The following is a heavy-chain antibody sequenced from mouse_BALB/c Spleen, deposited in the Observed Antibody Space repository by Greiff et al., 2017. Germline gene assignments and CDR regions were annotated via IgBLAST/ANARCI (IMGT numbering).Heavy chain of an antibody. CDR3: AREGYSAWFAY. J-gene: IGHJ3*01. V-gene: IGHV5-6-4*01. D-gene: IGHD2-14*01. CDR1: GFTFSSYT. CDR2: ISSGGSYT. Sequence: EVQLVESGGGLVKPGGSLKLSCAASGFTFSSYTMSWVRQTPEKRLEWVATISSGGSYTYYPDSVKGRFTISRDNAKNTLYLQMSSLKSEDTAMYYCAREGYSAWFAYWGQGTLVTVSA.